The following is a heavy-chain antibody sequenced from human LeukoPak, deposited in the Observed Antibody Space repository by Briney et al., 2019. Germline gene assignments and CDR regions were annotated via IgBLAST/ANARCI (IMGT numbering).Heavy chain of an antibody. J-gene: IGHJ5*02. CDR1: GYTFTSYD. CDR3: ARAGDIVVVPAYNWFDP. CDR2: MNPNSGNT. D-gene: IGHD2-2*01. Sequence: ASVKVSCKASGYTFTSYDINWVRQATGQGLEWMGWMNPNSGNTGYAQKFQGRVTITRNTSISTAYMELSSLRSEDTAVYYCARAGDIVVVPAYNWFDPWGQGTLVTVSS. V-gene: IGHV1-8*03.